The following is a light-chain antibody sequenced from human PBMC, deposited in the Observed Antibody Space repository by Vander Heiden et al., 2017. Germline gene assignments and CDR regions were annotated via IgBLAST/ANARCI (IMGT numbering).Light chain of an antibody. CDR3: QHSSNCPLI. J-gene: IGKJ5*01. V-gene: IGKV3-11*01. CDR2: NEA. Sequence: VFPQSPATLALSPGERATLSCRASQSVSRYLAWYLQNPGQAHRPLIYNEAHRATDLPARSIGSGSGTDFTLTTSSLEPEDFAVDYCQHSSNCPLIFGQGTQMEIK. CDR1: QSVSRY.